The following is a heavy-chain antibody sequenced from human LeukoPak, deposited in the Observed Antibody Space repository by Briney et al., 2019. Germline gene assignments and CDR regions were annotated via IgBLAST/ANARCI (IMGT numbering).Heavy chain of an antibody. J-gene: IGHJ3*02. CDR1: GDSIRSYY. CDR2: ISYIGTT. Sequence: PSETLSLTCSVSGDSIRSYYWSWLRQPPGKGLEWVGSISYIGTTHSHPSLRSRVTISVETSKNQFSLRLSSVTAADTAIYYCARHLTVTGYGNDAFDIWGQGTMVTVSS. V-gene: IGHV4-59*08. CDR3: ARHLTVTGYGNDAFDI. D-gene: IGHD3-9*01.